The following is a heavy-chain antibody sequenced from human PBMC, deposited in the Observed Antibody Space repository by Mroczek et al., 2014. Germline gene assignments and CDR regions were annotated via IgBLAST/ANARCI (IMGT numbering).Heavy chain of an antibody. V-gene: IGHV1-69*01. CDR2: IIPIFGTA. Sequence: QVQLVQSGAEVKKPGSSVKVSCKASGGTFSSYAISWVRQAPGQGLEWMGGIIPIFGTANYAQKFQGRVTITADESTSTAYMELSSLRSEDTAVYYCARDRARNYYDSSGYSYYFDYWGQGTPGHRLL. CDR1: GGTFSSYA. D-gene: IGHD3-22*01. CDR3: ARDRARNYYDSSGYSYYFDY. J-gene: IGHJ4*02.